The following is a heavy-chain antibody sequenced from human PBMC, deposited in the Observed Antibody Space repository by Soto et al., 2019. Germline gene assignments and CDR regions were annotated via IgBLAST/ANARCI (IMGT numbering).Heavy chain of an antibody. V-gene: IGHV1-3*01. Sequence: ASVKVSCKASGYTLTNYAMHLVRPAPGQRLEWMGWINAGNGNTKYSQKFQGRVTITRDTSASTAYMELSSLRSEDTAVYYCARGFVDSSGYFYYWGQGTLVTVSS. D-gene: IGHD3-22*01. CDR2: INAGNGNT. CDR1: GYTLTNYA. J-gene: IGHJ4*02. CDR3: ARGFVDSSGYFYY.